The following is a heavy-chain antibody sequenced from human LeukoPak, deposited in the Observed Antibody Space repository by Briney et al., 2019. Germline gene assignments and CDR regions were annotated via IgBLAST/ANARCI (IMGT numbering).Heavy chain of an antibody. Sequence: GGSLRLSCAASGFTFSNYAMSWVRQAPGKGLEWVSGISGSGGSTYYADSVKGRFTISRDNSKNTLYLQMNSLTDEDTAVYYCAKKWGVGTTTLDYFDYWGQGTLVAVSS. V-gene: IGHV3-23*01. CDR2: ISGSGGST. CDR1: GFTFSNYA. CDR3: AKKWGVGTTTLDYFDY. J-gene: IGHJ4*02. D-gene: IGHD1-26*01.